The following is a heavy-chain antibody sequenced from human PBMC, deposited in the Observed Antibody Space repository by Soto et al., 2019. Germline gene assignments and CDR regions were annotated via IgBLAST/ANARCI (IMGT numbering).Heavy chain of an antibody. CDR2: ISYDGSNK. D-gene: IGHD3-22*01. Sequence: GGSLRLSCAASGFTFSSYGMHWVRQAPGKGLEWVAVISYDGSNKYYADSVKGRFTISRDNSKNTLYLQMNSLRAEDTAVYYCAKIHPYYYDSSGYPFDYWGQGTLVTVSS. V-gene: IGHV3-30*18. CDR3: AKIHPYYYDSSGYPFDY. J-gene: IGHJ4*02. CDR1: GFTFSSYG.